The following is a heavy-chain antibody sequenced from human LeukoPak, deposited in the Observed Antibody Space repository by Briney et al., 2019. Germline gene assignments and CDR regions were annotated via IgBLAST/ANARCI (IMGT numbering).Heavy chain of an antibody. CDR3: ARDQGTGIAVAGGGTFDDY. Sequence: ASVKVSCKASGYTFTGYYMHWVRQAPGQGLEWMGWINPNSGGTNYAQKFQGRVNMTRDTSISTAYMELSRLRSDDTAVYYCARDQGTGIAVAGGGTFDDYWGQGTLVTVSS. V-gene: IGHV1-2*02. J-gene: IGHJ4*02. CDR1: GYTFTGYY. D-gene: IGHD6-19*01. CDR2: INPNSGGT.